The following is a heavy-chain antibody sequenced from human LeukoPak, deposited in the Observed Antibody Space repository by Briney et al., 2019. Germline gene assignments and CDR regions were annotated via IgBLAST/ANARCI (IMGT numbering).Heavy chain of an antibody. V-gene: IGHV3-23*01. J-gene: IGHJ6*02. D-gene: IGHD2/OR15-2a*01. Sequence: QPGGSLRLSCAASGFTFSNYAMSCVRQAPGKGLEWVSGLSGGGGATYYADSVRGRFIISRDNSKNTLYLQMNSLRAEDTAIYYCAKYLSRANYYYNGMDVWGQGTTVTVSS. CDR3: AKYLSRANYYYNGMDV. CDR2: LSGGGGAT. CDR1: GFTFSNYA.